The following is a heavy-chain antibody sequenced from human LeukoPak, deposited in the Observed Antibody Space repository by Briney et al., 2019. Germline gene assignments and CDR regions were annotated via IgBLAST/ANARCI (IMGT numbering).Heavy chain of an antibody. Sequence: GGSLRLSCAASGFMFSTSSMNWVRQAPGKGLEWVSSVSSSSSYIYYADPVKGQFTISRDNAKNSLYLHMNSLRAEDTAVYYCAKDQRARYYYDSSGYIVYWGQGTLVTVSS. CDR3: AKDQRARYYYDSSGYIVY. CDR1: GFMFSTSS. J-gene: IGHJ4*02. V-gene: IGHV3-21*04. D-gene: IGHD3-22*01. CDR2: VSSSSSYI.